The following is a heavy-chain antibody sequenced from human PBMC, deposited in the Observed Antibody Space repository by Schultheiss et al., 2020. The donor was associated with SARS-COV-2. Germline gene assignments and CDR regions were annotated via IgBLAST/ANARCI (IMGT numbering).Heavy chain of an antibody. V-gene: IGHV3-21*01. CDR2: ICSGTSYI. CDR1: GFTFSSYS. Sequence: GGSLRLSCAASGFTFSSYSMNWVRQAPGKGLEWVSSICSGTSYIYYADSVKGRFTISRDNSKNTLYLQMNSLRADDTAVYYCARGTLAAAGGGVDYWGQGILVTVSS. CDR3: ARGTLAAAGGGVDY. J-gene: IGHJ4*02. D-gene: IGHD6-13*01.